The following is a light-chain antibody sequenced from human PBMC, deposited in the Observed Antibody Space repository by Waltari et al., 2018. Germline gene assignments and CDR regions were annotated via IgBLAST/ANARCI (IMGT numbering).Light chain of an antibody. CDR3: QQSDGIPFT. J-gene: IGKJ2*01. CDR1: HSVSRY. V-gene: IGKV1-39*01. CDR2: LAS. Sequence: DIKMTQSPSSLSASVGDTVTITCRESHSVSRYLNCYQQRPGEAPKLLIYLASNLEGGVPSRFSGSGSGTDFTLTINRLQPEDFATYYCQQSDGIPFTFGLGTKLEVK.